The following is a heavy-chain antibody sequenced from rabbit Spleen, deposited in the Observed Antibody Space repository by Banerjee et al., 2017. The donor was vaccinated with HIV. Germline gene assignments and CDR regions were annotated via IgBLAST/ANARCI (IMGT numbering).Heavy chain of an antibody. V-gene: IGHV1S47*01. CDR2: IDPLFGIT. CDR1: GIDFTNYY. D-gene: IGHD8-1*01. Sequence: QEQLTETGGGLVQPGGSLTLSCKASGIDFTNYYITWVRQAPGKGLEWIGYIDPLFGITYYANWVNGRFSISRENAQNTVFLQMTSLTAVDTATYFCARDGTGGSYFALWGQGTLVTVS. J-gene: IGHJ4*01. CDR3: ARDGTGGSYFAL.